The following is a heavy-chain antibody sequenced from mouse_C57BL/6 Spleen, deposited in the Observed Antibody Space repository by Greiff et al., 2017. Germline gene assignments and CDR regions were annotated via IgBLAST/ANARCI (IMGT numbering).Heavy chain of an antibody. CDR3: AREDYATDY. Sequence: QVQLKESGAELVKPGASVKLSCKASGYTFTSYWMHWVKQRPGQGLEWIGMIHPNSGSTNYNEKFKSKATLTVDKSSSTAYMQLSSLTSEDSAVYYCAREDYATDYWRQGTTLTFSS. D-gene: IGHD2-4*01. CDR2: IHPNSGST. J-gene: IGHJ2*01. CDR1: GYTFTSYW. V-gene: IGHV1-64*01.